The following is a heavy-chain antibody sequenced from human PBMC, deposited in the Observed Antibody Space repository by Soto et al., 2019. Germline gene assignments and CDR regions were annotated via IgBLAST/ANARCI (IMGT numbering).Heavy chain of an antibody. D-gene: IGHD2-21*01. Sequence: PGGSLRLSCAASGFTFSSFAMSWIRQAPGKGLEWVSTIGGSGAGDYYADSVKGRFTISRDNSKSTLYLQMNSLRDEDTAVFYCAKDLQSSAGVMRFTWGQGTLVTVSS. CDR2: IGGSGAGD. CDR1: GFTFSSFA. V-gene: IGHV3-23*01. CDR3: AKDLQSSAGVMRFT. J-gene: IGHJ4*02.